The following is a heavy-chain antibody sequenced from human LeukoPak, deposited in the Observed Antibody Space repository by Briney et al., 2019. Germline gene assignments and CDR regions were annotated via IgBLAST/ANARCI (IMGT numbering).Heavy chain of an antibody. J-gene: IGHJ4*02. Sequence: SVKVSCKASGGTFSSYAISWVRQAPGQGLEWMGRIIPIFGTANYAQNFQGRVTITTDESTSTAYMELSSLRSEDTGVYYCARDGGPDYGYPFDYWGQGTLVTVSS. CDR3: ARDGGPDYGYPFDY. CDR1: GGTFSSYA. D-gene: IGHD4/OR15-4a*01. V-gene: IGHV1-69*05. CDR2: IIPIFGTA.